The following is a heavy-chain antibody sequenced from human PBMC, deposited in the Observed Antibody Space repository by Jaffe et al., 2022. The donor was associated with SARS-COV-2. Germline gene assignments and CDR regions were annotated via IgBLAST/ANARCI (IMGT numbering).Heavy chain of an antibody. V-gene: IGHV3-9*01. CDR1: GFTFDDYA. J-gene: IGHJ4*02. D-gene: IGHD6-19*01. CDR3: AKRAVAGNGIHGAFDY. Sequence: EVQLVESGGGLVQPGRSLRLSCAASGFTFDDYAMHWVRQAPGKGLEWVSGISWNSGSIGYADSVKGRFTISRDNAKNSLYLQMNSLRAEDTALYYCAKRAVAGNGIHGAFDYWGQGTLVTVSS. CDR2: ISWNSGSI.